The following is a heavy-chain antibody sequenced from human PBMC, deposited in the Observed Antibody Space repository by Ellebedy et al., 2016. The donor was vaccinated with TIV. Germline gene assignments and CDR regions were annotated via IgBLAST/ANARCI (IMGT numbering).Heavy chain of an antibody. CDR2: IYYNGST. J-gene: IGHJ6*02. V-gene: IGHV4-59*08. D-gene: IGHD3-10*01. CDR1: GGYINAYF. CDR3: AKSLSYAMDV. Sequence: MPSETLSLTCTVSGGYINAYFWNWIRQPPGKGLEWIGNIYYNGSTNYNPSLKSRITISVDRPKNQFSLKVSSATAADTAVYYCAKSLSYAMDVWGQGTTVTVSS.